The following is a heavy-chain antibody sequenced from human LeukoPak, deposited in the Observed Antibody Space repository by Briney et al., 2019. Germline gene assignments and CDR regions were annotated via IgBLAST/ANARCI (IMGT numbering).Heavy chain of an antibody. D-gene: IGHD3-9*01. J-gene: IGHJ4*02. V-gene: IGHV4-39*07. CDR1: GGSISSSSAY. Sequence: SETLSLTCTVSGGSISSSSAYWGWIRQPPGKGLEWIGEINHSGSTNYNPSLKSRVTISVDTSKNQFSLKLSSVTAADTAVYYCARGGYYDILTGYNQYYFDYWGQGTLVTVSS. CDR2: INHSGST. CDR3: ARGGYYDILTGYNQYYFDY.